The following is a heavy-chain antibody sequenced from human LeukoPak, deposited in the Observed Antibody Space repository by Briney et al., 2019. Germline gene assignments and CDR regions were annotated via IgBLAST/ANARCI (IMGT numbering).Heavy chain of an antibody. J-gene: IGHJ4*02. CDR1: GGSFSGYY. CDR2: INHSGST. Sequence: SETLSLTCAVYGGSFSGYYWSWVRQPPGKGLEWIGEINHSGSTNYNPSLKSRVTISVDTSKNQFSLKLSSVTAADTAVYYCARGGGSGWYVDYWGQGTLVTVSS. D-gene: IGHD6-19*01. CDR3: ARGGGSGWYVDY. V-gene: IGHV4-34*01.